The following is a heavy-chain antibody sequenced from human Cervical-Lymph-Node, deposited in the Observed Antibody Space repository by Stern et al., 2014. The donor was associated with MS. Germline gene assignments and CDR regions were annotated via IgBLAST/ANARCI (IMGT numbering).Heavy chain of an antibody. D-gene: IGHD6-13*01. V-gene: IGHV1-2*04. J-gene: IGHJ5*02. CDR3: ARASGNPGQQLVRRGWFDP. CDR2: INPNSGGT. CDR1: GYTFTGSY. Sequence: VQLVESGAEVKKPGASVKVSCKASGYTFTGSYMNWVRQAPGQGLEWMGWINPNSGGTNYAQKFQGWVTMTRDTSISTAYMELSRLRSDDTAVYYCARASGNPGQQLVRRGWFDPWGQGTLVTVSS.